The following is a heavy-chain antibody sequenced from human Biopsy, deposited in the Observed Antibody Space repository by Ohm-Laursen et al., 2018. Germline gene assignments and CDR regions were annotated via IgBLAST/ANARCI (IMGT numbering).Heavy chain of an antibody. CDR3: AKGGLSSGPLAY. CDR1: GSAFATDG. D-gene: IGHD6-19*01. J-gene: IGHJ4*02. CDR2: VSGYNGNT. Sequence: ASVKVSCKTSGSAFATDGITWVRQAPGQGLEWMGGVSGYNGNTNYAQKLQGRVTMTIDTSTSTVYMELRSLRSVDTAVYFCAKGGLSSGPLAYWGQGTLVTVSS. V-gene: IGHV1-18*01.